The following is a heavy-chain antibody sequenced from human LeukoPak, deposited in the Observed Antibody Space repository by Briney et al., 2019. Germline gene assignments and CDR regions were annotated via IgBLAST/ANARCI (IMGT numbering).Heavy chain of an antibody. CDR1: GGSISTYY. V-gene: IGHV4-4*07. J-gene: IGHJ4*02. Sequence: SETLSLTCTVSGGSISTYYWTWIRQPAGKGLEWIGRIYTSGYTNYNLSLVSRVTMSVDTSKNQFSLKLSSVTAADTAVYYCARGVVVYYFDYWGQGTLVTVSS. D-gene: IGHD6-6*01. CDR3: ARGVVVYYFDY. CDR2: IYTSGYT.